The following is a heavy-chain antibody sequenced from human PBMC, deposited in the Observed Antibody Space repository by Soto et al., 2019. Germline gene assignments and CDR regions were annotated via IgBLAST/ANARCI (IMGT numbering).Heavy chain of an antibody. Sequence: GGCLRLSCAASGFTFSNFDMTWVRQAPGKGLEWVSAISGGGGSTYYADSVKGHFTISRDNSKNTLYLQMDSLRVEDTAVYYCGKPRAYYELWRGTNWGQGTMVTVSS. CDR3: GKPRAYYELWRGTN. CDR2: ISGGGGST. V-gene: IGHV3-23*01. CDR1: GFTFSNFD. D-gene: IGHD3-3*01. J-gene: IGHJ3*01.